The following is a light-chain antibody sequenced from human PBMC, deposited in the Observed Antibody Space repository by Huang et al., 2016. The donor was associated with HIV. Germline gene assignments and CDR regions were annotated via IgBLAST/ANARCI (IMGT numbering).Light chain of an antibody. CDR2: DSS. J-gene: IGKJ4*01. CDR1: QGISTN. Sequence: DIVMTQSPATLSVSPGERVTLSCRASQGISTNLAWYRQKPGQAPRLLIYDSSTRATGIPARFSGSGSGTEFTLTISSLQSEDSAVYYCQQYNNWLALTFGGGTKVEIK. CDR3: QQYNNWLALT. V-gene: IGKV3D-15*01.